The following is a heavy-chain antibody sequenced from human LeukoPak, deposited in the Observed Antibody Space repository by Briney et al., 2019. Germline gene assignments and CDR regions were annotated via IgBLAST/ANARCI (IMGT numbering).Heavy chain of an antibody. V-gene: IGHV1-2*02. CDR2: INPNSGGT. CDR1: GYTFTGYY. CDR3: ARGPWAVPAANYYMDV. J-gene: IGHJ6*03. Sequence: ASVKVSCKASGYTFTGYYMHWVRQAPGQGLEWMGWINPNSGGTNYAQKFQGRVTMTRDTSISTAYMELSRLRSDDTAVYYCARGPWAVPAANYYMDVWGKGTTVTVSS. D-gene: IGHD2-2*01.